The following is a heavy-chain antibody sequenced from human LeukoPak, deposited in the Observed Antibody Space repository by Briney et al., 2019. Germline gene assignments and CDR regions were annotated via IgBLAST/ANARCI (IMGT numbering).Heavy chain of an antibody. CDR1: GFLFRNRA. CDR2: ISGSGDAT. V-gene: IGHV3-23*01. J-gene: IGHJ4*02. D-gene: IGHD3-3*01. CDR3: ASADFWSGYYLGY. Sequence: GGSLRLSCAVSGFLFRNRAMSWVRQAPGKGLEWVSGISGSGDATYYADSVKGRFTISRDNAKNTLYLQMNSLRAEDTAVYYCASADFWSGYYLGYWGQGTLVTVSS.